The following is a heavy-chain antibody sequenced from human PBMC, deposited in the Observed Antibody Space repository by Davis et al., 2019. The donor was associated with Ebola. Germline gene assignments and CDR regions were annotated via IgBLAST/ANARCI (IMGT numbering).Heavy chain of an antibody. V-gene: IGHV3-66*01. CDR2: IYSGGST. J-gene: IGHJ6*02. CDR3: ARIAAAGIYYYYGMDV. D-gene: IGHD6-13*01. CDR1: GFTFSSYA. Sequence: GESLKISCAASGFTFSSYAMSWVRQAPGKGLEWVSVIYSGGSTYYADSVKGRFTISRDNSKNTLYLQMNSLRAEDTAVYYCARIAAAGIYYYYGMDVWGQGTTVTVSS.